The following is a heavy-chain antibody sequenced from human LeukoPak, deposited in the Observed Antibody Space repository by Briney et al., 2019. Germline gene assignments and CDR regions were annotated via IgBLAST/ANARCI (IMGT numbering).Heavy chain of an antibody. Sequence: GGSLRLSCAASGFTFDDYTMHWVRQAPGKGLEWVSLISWDGGSTYYADSVKGRFTISRDNSKNTLYLQMNSLRAEDTAVYYCAKDPSSSGYYPAFDIWGQGTMVTVSS. CDR2: ISWDGGST. J-gene: IGHJ3*02. D-gene: IGHD3-22*01. CDR1: GFTFDDYT. V-gene: IGHV3-43*01. CDR3: AKDPSSSGYYPAFDI.